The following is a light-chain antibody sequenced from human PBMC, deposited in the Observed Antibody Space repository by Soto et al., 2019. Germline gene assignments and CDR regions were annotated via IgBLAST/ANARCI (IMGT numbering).Light chain of an antibody. CDR2: QTS. CDR3: QQRTDRPPWT. CDR1: QYINTR. Sequence: EIVLTQSPATLSSFPGDRVTLSCRASQYINTRLAWYQHRPGQAPRLLIYQTSLRAAGIPARFSASGSGTDFTLTISDVQPEDFAVYYCQQRTDRPPWTFGQGTKVESK. V-gene: IGKV3-11*01. J-gene: IGKJ1*01.